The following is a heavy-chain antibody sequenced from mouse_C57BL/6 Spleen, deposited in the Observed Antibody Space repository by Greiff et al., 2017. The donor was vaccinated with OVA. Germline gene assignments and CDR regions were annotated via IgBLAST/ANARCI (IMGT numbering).Heavy chain of an antibody. V-gene: IGHV2-9-1*01. CDR2: IWTGGGT. CDR3: ARNNGNCYYYAMDY. Sequence: VQLVESGPGLVAPSQSLSITCTVSGFSLTSYAISWVRQPPGKGLEWLGVIWTGGGTNYNSALKSRLSISKDNSKSQVFLKMNSLQTDDTARYYCARNNGNCYYYAMDYWGQGTSVTVSS. J-gene: IGHJ4*01. CDR1: GFSLTSYA. D-gene: IGHD2-1*01.